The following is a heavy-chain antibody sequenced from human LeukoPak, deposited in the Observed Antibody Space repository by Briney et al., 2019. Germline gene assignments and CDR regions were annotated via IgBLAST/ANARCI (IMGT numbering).Heavy chain of an antibody. Sequence: PSQTLSLTCTVSGGSISSGSYYWTWIRQPAGKGLEWIGRIYISGSTIYNPSLKSRVTISIDTSKNQFFLRLNSVTAADTALYYCARFGSYGPNWFDPWGQGTLVTVSS. CDR3: ARFGSYGPNWFDP. CDR2: IYISGST. D-gene: IGHD2-15*01. J-gene: IGHJ5*02. V-gene: IGHV4-61*02. CDR1: GGSISSGSYY.